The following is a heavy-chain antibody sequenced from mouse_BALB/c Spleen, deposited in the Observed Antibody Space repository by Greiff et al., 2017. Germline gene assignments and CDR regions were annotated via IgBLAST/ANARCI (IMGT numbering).Heavy chain of an antibody. CDR3: ARGGWLPAFDY. J-gene: IGHJ2*01. Sequence: EVNVVESGGGLVQPGGSRKLSCAASGFTFSSFGMHWVRQAPEKGLEWVAYISSGSSPIYYADTVKGRFTISRDNPKNTLFLQMTSLRSEDTAMYYCARGGWLPAFDYWGQGTTLTVSS. D-gene: IGHD2-3*01. CDR2: ISSGSSPI. V-gene: IGHV5-17*02. CDR1: GFTFSSFG.